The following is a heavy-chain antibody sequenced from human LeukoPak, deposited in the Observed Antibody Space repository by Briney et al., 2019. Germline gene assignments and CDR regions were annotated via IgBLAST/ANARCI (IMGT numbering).Heavy chain of an antibody. CDR3: ARLGPDYYGSGAGAFDI. V-gene: IGHV4-4*09. Sequence: SETLSLTCTVSGGSLSSSYWSWIRQPPGKGLEWIGYIYTSGSTNYNPSLKSRVTISVDTSKNQFSLKLSSVTAADTAVYYCARLGPDYYGSGAGAFDIWGQGTMVTVSS. D-gene: IGHD3-10*01. CDR1: GGSLSSSY. J-gene: IGHJ3*02. CDR2: IYTSGST.